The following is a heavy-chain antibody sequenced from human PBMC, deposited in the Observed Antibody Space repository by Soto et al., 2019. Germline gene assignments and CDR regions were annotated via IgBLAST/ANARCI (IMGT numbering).Heavy chain of an antibody. J-gene: IGHJ6*03. D-gene: IGHD6-19*01. Sequence: GGSLRLSCAASGFTFSSYCMHWVRQAPGKGLVWVSRINSDGSSTSYADSVKGRFTISRDNAKNTLYLQMNSLRAEDTAVYYCARPRGSSGYYYMDVWGKGTTVTVSS. V-gene: IGHV3-74*01. CDR3: ARPRGSSGYYYMDV. CDR1: GFTFSSYC. CDR2: INSDGSST.